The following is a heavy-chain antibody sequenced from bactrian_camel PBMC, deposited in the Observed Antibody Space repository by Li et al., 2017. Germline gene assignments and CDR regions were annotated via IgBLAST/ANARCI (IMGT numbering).Heavy chain of an antibody. D-gene: IGHD7*01. Sequence: HVQLVESGGGLVQPGGSLRLSCAASGFTFSTYYMSWVRQAPGRGLEWVSSIYTGGGSTYYADSVKGRFTISRDNAKNTLYLQMNSLKTEDTAVYYCATWWSVGFWGQGTQVTVS. CDR3: ATWWSVGF. J-gene: IGHJ6*01. V-gene: IGHV3-2*01. CDR1: GFTFSTYY. CDR2: IYTGGGST.